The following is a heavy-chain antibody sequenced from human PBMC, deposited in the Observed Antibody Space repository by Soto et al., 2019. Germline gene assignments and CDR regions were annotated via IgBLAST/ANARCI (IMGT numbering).Heavy chain of an antibody. J-gene: IGHJ3*02. CDR1: GGTFSSYA. D-gene: IGHD3-22*01. CDR2: IIPIFGTA. Sequence: QVQLVQSGAEVKKPGSSVKVSCKASGGTFSSYAISWVRQAPGQGLEWMGGIIPIFGTANYAQTFQGRVTITADESTSTAYMELSSLRSEDTAVYYCARARTDYYDSSGYYGAFDIWGQGTMVTVSS. V-gene: IGHV1-69*01. CDR3: ARARTDYYDSSGYYGAFDI.